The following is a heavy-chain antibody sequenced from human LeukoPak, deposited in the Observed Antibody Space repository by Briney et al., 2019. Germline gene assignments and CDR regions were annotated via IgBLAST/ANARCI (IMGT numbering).Heavy chain of an antibody. V-gene: IGHV4-39*01. D-gene: IGHD2-2*02. Sequence: KPSETLSLTCTVSGGSISSSSYYWGWIRQPPGKGLEWIGSIYYSGSTYYNPSLKSRVTISVDTSKNQFSLKLSSVTAADTAVYYCARHRGRGYCSSTSCYMEFDYWGQGTLVTVSS. CDR1: GGSISSSSYY. CDR3: ARHRGRGYCSSTSCYMEFDY. CDR2: IYYSGST. J-gene: IGHJ4*02.